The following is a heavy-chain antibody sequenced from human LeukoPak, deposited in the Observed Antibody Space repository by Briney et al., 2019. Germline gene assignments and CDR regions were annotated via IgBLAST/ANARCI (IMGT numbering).Heavy chain of an antibody. J-gene: IGHJ5*02. Sequence: SETLSLTCAVYGGSFSGYYWSWIRQPPGKGLEWIGEINHSGSTNYNPSLKSRVTISVDTSKNQFSLKLSSVTAADTAVYYCARAYSSTVTPFDHWGQGTLVTVSS. CDR3: ARAYSSTVTPFDH. CDR1: GGSFSGYY. CDR2: INHSGST. D-gene: IGHD4-17*01. V-gene: IGHV4-34*01.